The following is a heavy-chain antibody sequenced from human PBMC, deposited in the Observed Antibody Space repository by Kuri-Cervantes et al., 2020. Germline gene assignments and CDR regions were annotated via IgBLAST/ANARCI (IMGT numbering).Heavy chain of an antibody. J-gene: IGHJ4*02. D-gene: IGHD2-2*01. CDR1: GYTFTSYD. Sequence: ASVKVSCKASGYTFTSYDINWVRQATGQGLEWMGWISAYNGNTNYAQKLQGRVTMTTDASTSTAYMELSSLRSEDTAVYYCARLQYCSSTSCYAGFDYWGQGTLVTVSS. V-gene: IGHV1-18*01. CDR3: ARLQYCSSTSCYAGFDY. CDR2: ISAYNGNT.